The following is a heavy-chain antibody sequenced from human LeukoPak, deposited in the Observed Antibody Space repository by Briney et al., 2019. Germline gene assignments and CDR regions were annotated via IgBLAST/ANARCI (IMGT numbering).Heavy chain of an antibody. Sequence: PSETLSLTCTVSGGSISSANYYWSWIRQPPGKGLEWIGYIYHSGSTYYNPSLKSRVTISVDRSKNQFSLKLSSVTAADTAVYYCARGRSHDFWSGYYFGSDYYGMDVWGQGTTVTISS. CDR3: ARGRSHDFWSGYYFGSDYYGMDV. D-gene: IGHD3-3*01. J-gene: IGHJ6*02. CDR1: GGSISSANYY. V-gene: IGHV4-30-2*01. CDR2: IYHSGST.